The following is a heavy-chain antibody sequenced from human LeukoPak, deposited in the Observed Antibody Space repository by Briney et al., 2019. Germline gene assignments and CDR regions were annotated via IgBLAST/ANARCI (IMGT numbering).Heavy chain of an antibody. CDR1: GGSVSSSSYY. J-gene: IGHJ3*02. Sequence: SETLSLTCTVSGGSVSSSSYYWGWIRQPPGNGLEWIGSISYSGRTYYQPSLTSRVTISVDTSKNQFSLRLSSVTAADTAVYYCAKYGGNSGGAFDIWGQGTMVTVSS. CDR2: ISYSGRT. D-gene: IGHD4-23*01. CDR3: AKYGGNSGGAFDI. V-gene: IGHV4-39*01.